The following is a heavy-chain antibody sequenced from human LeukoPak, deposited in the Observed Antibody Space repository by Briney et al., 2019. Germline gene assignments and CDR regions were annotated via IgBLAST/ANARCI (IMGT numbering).Heavy chain of an antibody. Sequence: GGSLRLSCAASGFTFSSYSMNWVRQAPGKGLEWVSSISSSSSYIYYADSVKGRFTISRDNAKNSLYLQMNSLRAEDTAVYYCASPRGVEKGPRTTVIAYFDYWGQGTLVTVSS. CDR2: ISSSSSYI. V-gene: IGHV3-21*01. J-gene: IGHJ4*02. CDR3: ASPRGVEKGPRTTVIAYFDY. D-gene: IGHD4-17*01. CDR1: GFTFSSYS.